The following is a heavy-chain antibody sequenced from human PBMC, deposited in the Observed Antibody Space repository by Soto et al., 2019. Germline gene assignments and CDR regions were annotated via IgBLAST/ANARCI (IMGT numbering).Heavy chain of an antibody. CDR1: WLTCGNYA. D-gene: IGHD1-26*01. CDR3: AKGRTYSGHRYGYYHLDA. Sequence: PRGFPRHSCAASWLTCGNYAMSWVRQAQGKGLEWVSRMSAGGGTRYYADSVKGRFTIARDNPKNTLHLQMSTLRADDTAVYSLAKGRTYSGHRYGYYHLDAWGQGT. CDR2: MSAGGGTR. J-gene: IGHJ6*02. V-gene: IGHV3-23*01.